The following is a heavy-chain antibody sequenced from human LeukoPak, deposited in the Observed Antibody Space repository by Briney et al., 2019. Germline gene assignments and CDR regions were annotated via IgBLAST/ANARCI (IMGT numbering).Heavy chain of an antibody. CDR2: IRSKANNYAT. CDR1: GFTFSGSA. Sequence: PGGSLRLSCAASGFTFSGSAMHWVRQASGKGLEWVGRIRSKANNYATSYAPSVKGRFTISRDDSKNTAYLQMNSLRAEDTAVYHCAKDRARFGEYLNFDYWGQGTLVTVSS. V-gene: IGHV3-73*01. CDR3: AKDRARFGEYLNFDY. J-gene: IGHJ4*02. D-gene: IGHD3-10*01.